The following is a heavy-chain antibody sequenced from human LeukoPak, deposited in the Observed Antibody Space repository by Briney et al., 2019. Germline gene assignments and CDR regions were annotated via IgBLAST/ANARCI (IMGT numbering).Heavy chain of an antibody. V-gene: IGHV1-69*01. CDR3: ARRLERRGNWFDP. J-gene: IGHJ5*02. Sequence: ASVKVSFKASGGTFSSYAISWVRPAPGQGLEWMGGIIPIFGTANYAQKFQGRVTITADESTSTAYMELSSLRSEDTAVYYCARRLERRGNWFDPWGQGTLVTVSS. CDR2: IIPIFGTA. CDR1: GGTFSSYA. D-gene: IGHD1-1*01.